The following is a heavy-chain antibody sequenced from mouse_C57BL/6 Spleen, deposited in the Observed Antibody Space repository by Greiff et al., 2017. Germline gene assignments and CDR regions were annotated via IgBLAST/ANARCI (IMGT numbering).Heavy chain of an antibody. CDR1: GFTFSSYT. CDR2: ISGGGGNT. CDR3: ARQDYYGSSPYYYAMDY. D-gene: IGHD1-1*01. J-gene: IGHJ4*01. Sequence: EVKVVESGGGLVKPGGSLKLSCAASGFTFSSYTMSWVRQTPEKRLEWVATISGGGGNTYYPDSVKGRFTISRDNAKNTLYLQMSSLRSEDTALYYCARQDYYGSSPYYYAMDYWGQGTSVTVSS. V-gene: IGHV5-9*01.